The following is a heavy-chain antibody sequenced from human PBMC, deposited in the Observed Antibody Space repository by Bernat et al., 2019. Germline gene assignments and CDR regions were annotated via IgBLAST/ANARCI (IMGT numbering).Heavy chain of an antibody. J-gene: IGHJ4*02. CDR3: ARDRWLYYFDY. CDR2: ISYDGSNK. Sequence: QVQLVESGGGVVQPGRSLRLSCAASGFTFSSYAMHWVRPAPGKGLEWVAVISYDGSNKYYADSVKGRFTISRDNSKNTLYLQMNSLRAEDTAVYYCARDRWLYYFDYWGQGTLVTVSS. CDR1: GFTFSSYA. V-gene: IGHV3-30-3*01. D-gene: IGHD5-12*01.